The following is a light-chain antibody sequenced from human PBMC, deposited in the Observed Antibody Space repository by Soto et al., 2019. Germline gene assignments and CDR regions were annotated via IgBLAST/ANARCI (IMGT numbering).Light chain of an antibody. J-gene: IGLJ2*01. CDR2: GNT. CDR3: QSYDSRLSGSV. Sequence: QPVLTQPPSVSGAPGQRVTISCTGSRSNIGAGYDVHWYQQLPGTAPKLLIYGNTNRPSGVPDRFSGSKSDTSASLAITGLQAEDEADYYCQSYDSRLSGSVFGGGTQLTVL. V-gene: IGLV1-40*01. CDR1: RSNIGAGYD.